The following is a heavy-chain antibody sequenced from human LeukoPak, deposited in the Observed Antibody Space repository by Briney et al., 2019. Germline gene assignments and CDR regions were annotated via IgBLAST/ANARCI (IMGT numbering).Heavy chain of an antibody. Sequence: PSETLSLTCTVSGASITSNDYSWSWIRQPPGKGLEWIGMISDSGKTYFNPSLKSRVTISADTSKNQFSLRQTSLTAADTAVYYCARLRVAMVRGVPYFDSWGQGALVTVPS. J-gene: IGHJ4*02. CDR3: ARLRVAMVRGVPYFDS. V-gene: IGHV4-39*01. CDR1: GASITSNDYS. D-gene: IGHD3-10*01. CDR2: ISDSGKT.